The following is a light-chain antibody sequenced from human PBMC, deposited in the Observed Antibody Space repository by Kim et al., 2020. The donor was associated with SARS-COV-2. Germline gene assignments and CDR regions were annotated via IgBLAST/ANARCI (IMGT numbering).Light chain of an antibody. Sequence: TVLTQSPASLSLSPGEGATLSCRASQSISTDLAWYQQKPGRAPRLVIFDASNRASGIPARFSGSGSGTDFTLTISSLEPEDFAVYFCQQRNNWPRTFGQGTKLEI. J-gene: IGKJ2*01. CDR1: QSISTD. CDR2: DAS. CDR3: QQRNNWPRT. V-gene: IGKV3-11*01.